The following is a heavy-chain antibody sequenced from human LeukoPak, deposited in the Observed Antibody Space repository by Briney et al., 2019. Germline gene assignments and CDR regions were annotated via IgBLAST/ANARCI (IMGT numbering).Heavy chain of an antibody. Sequence: GGSLRLSCAASRFPFNNAWMSWVRQAPGKGLEWVGRIKGKTDGGTTDYAAPVKGRFTISRDDSKNTLYLQMNSLKTEDTAIYYCSTLYGSGSRYKNYFDYWGQGALVTVSS. CDR3: STLYGSGSRYKNYFDY. J-gene: IGHJ4*02. V-gene: IGHV3-15*01. D-gene: IGHD3-10*01. CDR1: RFPFNNAW. CDR2: IKGKTDGGTT.